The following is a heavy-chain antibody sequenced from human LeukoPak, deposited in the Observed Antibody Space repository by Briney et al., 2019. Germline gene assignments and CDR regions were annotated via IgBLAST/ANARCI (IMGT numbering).Heavy chain of an antibody. D-gene: IGHD3-16*02. CDR1: GYTFTGYY. CDR3: ARVDYDYVWGSYRLDY. CDR2: INPNSGGT. V-gene: IGHV1-2*02. Sequence: AGSVKVSCKASGYTFTGYYMHWVRQAPGQGLEWMGWINPNSGGTNYAQKFQGRVTMTRDTSISTAYMELSRLRSDDTAVYYCARVDYDYVWGSYRLDYWGQGTLVTVSS. J-gene: IGHJ4*02.